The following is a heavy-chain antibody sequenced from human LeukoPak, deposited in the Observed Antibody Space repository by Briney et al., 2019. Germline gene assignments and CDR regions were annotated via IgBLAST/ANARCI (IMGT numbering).Heavy chain of an antibody. D-gene: IGHD5-12*01. CDR3: ARDLPIGYSGYDPGRYYYYYGMDV. Sequence: ASVKVSCKASGYTFTSYDINWVRQATGQGLEWIGWMNPNSGNTGYAQKFQGRVTMTRNTSISTAYMELSSLRSEDTAVYYCARDLPIGYSGYDPGRYYYYYGMDVWGQGTTVTVSS. CDR2: MNPNSGNT. J-gene: IGHJ6*02. CDR1: GYTFTSYD. V-gene: IGHV1-8*01.